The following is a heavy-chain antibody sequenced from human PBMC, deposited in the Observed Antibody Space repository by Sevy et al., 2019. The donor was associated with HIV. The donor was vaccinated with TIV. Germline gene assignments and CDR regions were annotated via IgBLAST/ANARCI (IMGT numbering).Heavy chain of an antibody. CDR1: GGSVSSNNYY. J-gene: IGHJ5*02. CDR2: IFYTGKT. V-gene: IGHV4-39*01. D-gene: IGHD3-22*01. Sequence: SETLSLTCIVSGGSVSSNNYYWGWIRQSPGKGLELIGSIFYTGKTHYSSSLKSRVTFSVDTSKNQFSLKLNSVTAADTAVYYCARHPSGIPMLVVPLGWFDPWGQGILVTVSS. CDR3: ARHPSGIPMLVVPLGWFDP.